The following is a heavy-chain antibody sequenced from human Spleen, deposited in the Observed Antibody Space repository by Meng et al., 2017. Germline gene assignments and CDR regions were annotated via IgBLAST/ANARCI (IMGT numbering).Heavy chain of an antibody. CDR3: ARGPTTMAHDFDY. CDR1: GGSFSDYY. D-gene: IGHD4-11*01. V-gene: IGHV4-34*01. J-gene: IGHJ4*02. Sequence: VWLQQWGEGLFKPSETLSLPCVVSGGSFSDYYWSWIRQPPGKGLEWIGEINHSGSTNYNPSLESRATISVDTSQNNLSLKLSSVTAADSAVYYCARGPTTMAHDFDYWGQGTLVTVSS. CDR2: INHSGST.